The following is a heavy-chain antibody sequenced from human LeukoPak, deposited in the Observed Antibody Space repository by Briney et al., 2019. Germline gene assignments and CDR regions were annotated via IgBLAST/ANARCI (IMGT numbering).Heavy chain of an antibody. D-gene: IGHD3-9*01. J-gene: IGHJ5*01. CDR3: ARGGNELLRYFDWLSS. CDR2: INPNSGGT. V-gene: IGHV1-2*02. CDR1: GYSFISYG. Sequence: ASVKVSCKASGYSFISYGFSWVRQAPGQGLEWMGWINPNSGGTNYAQKFQGRVTMTRDTSISTAYMELSRLRSDDTAVYYCARGGNELLRYFDWLSSWGQGTLVTVSS.